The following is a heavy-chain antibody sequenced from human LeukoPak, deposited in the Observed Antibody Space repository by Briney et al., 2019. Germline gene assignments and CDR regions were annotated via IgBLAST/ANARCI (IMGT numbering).Heavy chain of an antibody. Sequence: GGSLRLSCAASGFTFSSDRMSWVRQAPGKGLEWVACIKQDGSEICYVDSVKGRFTISRDNSKNSLYLQMNSLRAEDTAVYYCARGGWYYFDYWGQGTLVTVPS. CDR3: ARGGWYYFDY. J-gene: IGHJ4*02. V-gene: IGHV3-7*04. D-gene: IGHD6-19*01. CDR2: IKQDGSEI. CDR1: GFTFSSDR.